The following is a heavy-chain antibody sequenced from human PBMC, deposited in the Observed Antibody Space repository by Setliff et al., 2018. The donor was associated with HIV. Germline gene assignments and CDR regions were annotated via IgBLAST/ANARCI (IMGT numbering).Heavy chain of an antibody. V-gene: IGHV1-69*13. CDR2: IIPIFGTTA. Sequence: GASVKVSCKASGDTFNSHAISWVRQAPGQGLEWMGGIIPIFGTTANYAQRFQGRVTITADESTSTAYMELSSLRSEDTAVYYCARVARGGIQLWLHPFDYWGQGTLVTVSS. J-gene: IGHJ4*02. D-gene: IGHD5-18*01. CDR1: GDTFNSHA. CDR3: ARVARGGIQLWLHPFDY.